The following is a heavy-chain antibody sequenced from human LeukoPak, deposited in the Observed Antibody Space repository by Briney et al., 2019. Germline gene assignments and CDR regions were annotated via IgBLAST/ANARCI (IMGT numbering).Heavy chain of an antibody. CDR1: GGTFSSYG. CDR3: ARERGYSGYDLPQFDY. V-gene: IGHV1-69*05. Sequence: SVKVSCKASGGTFSSYGISWVRQAPGQGLEWMGGIIPIFGTANYAQKFQGRVTITTDESTSTAYMELSSLRSEDTAVYYCARERGYSGYDLPQFDYWGQGTLVTVSS. J-gene: IGHJ4*02. D-gene: IGHD5-12*01. CDR2: IIPIFGTA.